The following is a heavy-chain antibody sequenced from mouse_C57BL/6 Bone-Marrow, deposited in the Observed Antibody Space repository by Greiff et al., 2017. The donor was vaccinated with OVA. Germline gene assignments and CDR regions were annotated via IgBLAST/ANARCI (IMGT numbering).Heavy chain of an antibody. CDR2: ISSGGSYT. Sequence: EVQGVESGGDLVKPGGSLKLSCAASGFTFSSYGMSWVRQTPDKRLEWVATISSGGSYTYYPDSVKGRFTISRDNAKSTLYLQMSRLKSEDTAMYYCARHNGYYIFDYWGQGTTLTVSS. V-gene: IGHV5-6*01. D-gene: IGHD2-3*01. CDR1: GFTFSSYG. CDR3: ARHNGYYIFDY. J-gene: IGHJ2*01.